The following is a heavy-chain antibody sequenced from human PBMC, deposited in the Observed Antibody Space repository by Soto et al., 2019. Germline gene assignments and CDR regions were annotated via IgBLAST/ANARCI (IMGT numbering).Heavy chain of an antibody. V-gene: IGHV1-2*04. CDR2: INPNSGGT. Sequence: GASVKVSCKASGYTFTGYYMHWVRQAPGQGLEWMGWINPNSGGTNYAQKFQGWVTMTRDTSISTAYMELSRLRSDDTAVYYCARLPVNRLAGEGVGGPPDYYYYGMDVWGQGTTVTVSS. CDR3: ARLPVNRLAGEGVGGPPDYYYYGMDV. D-gene: IGHD2-2*01. CDR1: GYTFTGYY. J-gene: IGHJ6*02.